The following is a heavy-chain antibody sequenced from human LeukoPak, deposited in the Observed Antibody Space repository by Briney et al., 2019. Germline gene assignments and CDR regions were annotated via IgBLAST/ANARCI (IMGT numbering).Heavy chain of an antibody. V-gene: IGHV3-30*02. CDR2: IRYDGSNK. CDR3: XXXXXXDYYTYYYYYYMDV. Sequence: GGSLRLSCAASGFTFSSYGMHWVRQAPGKGLEWVAFIRYDGSNKYYADSVKGRFTISRDNSKNTLYLQMNSLRAEDTAVYYCXXXXXXDYYTYYYYYYMDVWGKGTTVTISS. J-gene: IGHJ6*03. CDR1: GFTFSSYG. D-gene: IGHD3-3*01.